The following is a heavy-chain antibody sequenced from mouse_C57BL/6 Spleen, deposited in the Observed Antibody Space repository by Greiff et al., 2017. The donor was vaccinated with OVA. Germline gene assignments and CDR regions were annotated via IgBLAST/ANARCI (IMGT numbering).Heavy chain of an antibody. J-gene: IGHJ4*01. CDR3: ARGVYDGYYGGAMDY. CDR2: IDPSDSYT. V-gene: IGHV1-69*01. CDR1: GYTFTSYW. Sequence: QVQLQQPGAELVMPGASVKLSCKASGYTFTSYWMHWVKQRPGQGLEWIGEIDPSDSYTNYNQKFKGKSTLTVDKSSSTAYMQLSSLTSDDSAVYYCARGVYDGYYGGAMDYWGQGTSVTVSS. D-gene: IGHD2-3*01.